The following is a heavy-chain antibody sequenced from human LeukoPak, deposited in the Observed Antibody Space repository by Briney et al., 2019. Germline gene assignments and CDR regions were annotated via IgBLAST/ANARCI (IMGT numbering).Heavy chain of an antibody. CDR1: GGSFSGYY. CDR3: ARRAGKYYYDSSGYP. Sequence: PSETLSLTCAVYGGSFSGYYWSWIRQPPGKGLEWIGEINHSGSTNYNPSLKSRVTISVDTSKNQFSLKLSSVTAADTAVYYCARRAGKYYYDSSGYPWGQGTQVTVSS. D-gene: IGHD3-22*01. V-gene: IGHV4-34*01. CDR2: INHSGST. J-gene: IGHJ5*02.